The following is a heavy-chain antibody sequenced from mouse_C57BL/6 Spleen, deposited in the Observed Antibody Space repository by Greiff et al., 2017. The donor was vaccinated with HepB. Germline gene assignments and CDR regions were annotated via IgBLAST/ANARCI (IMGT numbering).Heavy chain of an antibody. CDR1: GYTFTSYW. Sequence: QVQLQQPGAELVKPGASVKLSCKASGYTFTSYWMHWVKQRPGQGLEWIGMIHPNSGSTNYNEKFKSKATLTVGKSSSTAYMQLSSLTSEDSAVYYCARRDGDYAMDYWGQGTSVTVSS. CDR2: IHPNSGST. D-gene: IGHD3-3*01. J-gene: IGHJ4*01. CDR3: ARRDGDYAMDY. V-gene: IGHV1-64*01.